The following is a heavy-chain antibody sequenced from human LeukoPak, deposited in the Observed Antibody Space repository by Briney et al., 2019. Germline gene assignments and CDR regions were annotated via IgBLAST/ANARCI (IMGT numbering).Heavy chain of an antibody. J-gene: IGHJ4*02. CDR3: ARGQRGQWLVRGWYYFDY. Sequence: SETLSLTCAVYGGSFSGYYWSWIRQPPGKGLEWIGEINHSGSTNYNPSLKSRVTISVDTSKNQFSLKLSSVTAADTAVYYCARGQRGQWLVRGWYYFDYWGQGTLVTVSS. CDR1: GGSFSGYY. D-gene: IGHD6-19*01. CDR2: INHSGST. V-gene: IGHV4-34*01.